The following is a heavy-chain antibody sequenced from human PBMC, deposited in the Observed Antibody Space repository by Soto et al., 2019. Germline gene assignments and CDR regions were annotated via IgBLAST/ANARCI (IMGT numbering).Heavy chain of an antibody. Sequence: PGGSLRLSCAASGFTFDDYAMHWVRQAPGKGLEWVSGISWNSGSIGYADSVKGRFTISRDNAKNSLYLQMNSLRAEDTALYYCAKDTATSSSLNYYYGMDVWGQGTTVTVSS. CDR3: AKDTATSSSLNYYYGMDV. V-gene: IGHV3-9*01. J-gene: IGHJ6*02. CDR2: ISWNSGSI. D-gene: IGHD6-6*01. CDR1: GFTFDDYA.